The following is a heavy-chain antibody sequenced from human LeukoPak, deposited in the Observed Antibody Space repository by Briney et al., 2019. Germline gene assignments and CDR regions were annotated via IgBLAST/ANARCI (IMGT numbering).Heavy chain of an antibody. CDR3: ARGEGSGDERDYYYYYMDV. V-gene: IGHV1-69*05. J-gene: IGHJ6*03. CDR2: IIPIFGTA. CDR1: GYPFTSYG. D-gene: IGHD5-12*01. Sequence: GASVKVSCKASGYPFTSYGISWVRQAPGQGLEWMGGIIPIFGTANYAQKFQGRVTITTDESTSTAYMELSSLRSEDTAVYYCARGEGSGDERDYYYYYMDVWGKGTTVTVSS.